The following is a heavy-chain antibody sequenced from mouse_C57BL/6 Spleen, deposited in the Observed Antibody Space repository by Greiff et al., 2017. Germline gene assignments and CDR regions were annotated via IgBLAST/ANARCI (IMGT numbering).Heavy chain of an antibody. CDR3: AKGDYDYDGGYFDY. CDR1: GYTFTSYG. J-gene: IGHJ2*01. D-gene: IGHD2-4*01. CDR2: IYPRSGNT. V-gene: IGHV1-81*01. Sequence: QVQLQQSGAELARPGASVKLSCKASGYTFTSYGISWVKQRTGQGLEWIGEIYPRSGNTYYNEKFKGKATLTADKSSSTAYMELRSLTSEDSAVYFCAKGDYDYDGGYFDYWGQGTTLTVSS.